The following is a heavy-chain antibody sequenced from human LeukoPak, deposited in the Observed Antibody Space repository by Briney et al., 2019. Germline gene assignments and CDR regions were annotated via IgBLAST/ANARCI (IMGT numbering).Heavy chain of an antibody. Sequence: GASVKVSCKASGHTFTSYDINWVRQATGQGLEWRGWMNPNSGNTGYAQKFQGRVTMTRNTSISTAYMELSSLRSEDTAVYYCARGNYYYYYMDVWGKGATVTVSS. J-gene: IGHJ6*03. CDR2: MNPNSGNT. V-gene: IGHV1-8*01. CDR3: ARGNYYYYYMDV. CDR1: GHTFTSYD.